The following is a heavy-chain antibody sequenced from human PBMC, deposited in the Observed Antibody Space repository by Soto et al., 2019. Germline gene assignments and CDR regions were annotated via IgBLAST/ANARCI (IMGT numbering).Heavy chain of an antibody. Sequence: QLQLQESGPGLVKPSETLSLTCTVSGGAISSSSYYWGWIRQPPGKGLEWIGTIYHSGSTYYKPSRKSRVTVSVDTSKNQFSRKLNSVTAADTAIYYCAREMGGASDYWGQGTLVTVSS. CDR2: IYHSGST. J-gene: IGHJ4*02. CDR3: AREMGGASDY. CDR1: GGAISSSSYY. V-gene: IGHV4-39*01. D-gene: IGHD1-26*01.